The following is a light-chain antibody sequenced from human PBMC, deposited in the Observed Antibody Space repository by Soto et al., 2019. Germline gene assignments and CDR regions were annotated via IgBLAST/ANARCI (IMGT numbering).Light chain of an antibody. J-gene: IGLJ3*02. CDR1: GGHNNYA. CDR3: QTWGPGIQKV. V-gene: IGLV4-69*01. CDR2: INSDGSQ. Sequence: QAVVTQSPSASASLGASVKLTCTLSGGHNNYAIAWHQQQPEKGPRYLMRINSDGSQNKGDGIPDRFSGSSSGAERYLTISSLQSEDEAAYYCQTWGPGIQKVFGGGTKLTVL.